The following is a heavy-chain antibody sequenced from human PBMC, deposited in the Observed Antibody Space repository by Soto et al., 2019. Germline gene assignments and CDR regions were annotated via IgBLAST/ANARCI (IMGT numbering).Heavy chain of an antibody. CDR3: AREIRLERHFDL. V-gene: IGHV1-69*13. CDR1: GGTFSSYA. CDR2: IIPIFGTA. Sequence: SVKVSCKASGGTFSSYAISWVRQAPGQGLEWMGGIIPIFGTANYAQKFQGRVTITADESTSTAYMELSSLRSEDTAVYYCAREIRLERHFDLWGRGTLVTVSS. J-gene: IGHJ2*01. D-gene: IGHD1-1*01.